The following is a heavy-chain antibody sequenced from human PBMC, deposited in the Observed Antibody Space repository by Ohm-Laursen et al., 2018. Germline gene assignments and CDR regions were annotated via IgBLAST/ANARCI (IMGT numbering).Heavy chain of an antibody. D-gene: IGHD1-1*01. V-gene: IGHV3-23*01. CDR1: GFTFSISG. CDR3: AKGTTDVDY. Sequence: SLRLSCAAPGFTFSISGMTWVRQAPGKGLEWVSGISVSGSSTDYADSLKGRFTISRDNSKNTLYLQMNSLRAEDTAVYYCAKGTTDVDYWGQGTLVTVSP. J-gene: IGHJ4*02. CDR2: ISVSGSST.